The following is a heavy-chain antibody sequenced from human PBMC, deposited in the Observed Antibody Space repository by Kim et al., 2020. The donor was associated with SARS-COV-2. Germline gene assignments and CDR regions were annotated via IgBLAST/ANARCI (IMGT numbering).Heavy chain of an antibody. CDR1: GFTFSSYG. D-gene: IGHD4-17*01. CDR2: ISYDGSNK. J-gene: IGHJ6*02. V-gene: IGHV3-30*18. CDR3: AKDQGRFYYYGMDV. Sequence: GGSLRLSCAASGFTFSSYGMHWVRQAPGKGLEWVAVISYDGSNKYYADSVKGRFTISRDNSKNTLYLQMNSLRAEDTAVYYCAKDQGRFYYYGMDVWGQGTTVTVSS.